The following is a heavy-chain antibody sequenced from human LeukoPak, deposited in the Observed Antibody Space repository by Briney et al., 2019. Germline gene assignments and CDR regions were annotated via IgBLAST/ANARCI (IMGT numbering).Heavy chain of an antibody. D-gene: IGHD3-3*01. Sequence: PSETLSLTCTVSGGSISSSSYYWGWIRQPPGKGLEWIGSIYYSGSTYYNPSLKSRVTISVDTTKNQFSLKLSSVTAADTAVYYCARLSDDFWSGGGNYYFDYWGQGTLVTVSS. CDR2: IYYSGST. CDR3: ARLSDDFWSGGGNYYFDY. CDR1: GGSISSSSYY. J-gene: IGHJ4*02. V-gene: IGHV4-39*01.